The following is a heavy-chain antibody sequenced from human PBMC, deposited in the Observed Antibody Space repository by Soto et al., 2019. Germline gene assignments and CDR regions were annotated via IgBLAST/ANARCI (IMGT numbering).Heavy chain of an antibody. Sequence: ASVKVSCKASGYTFTSYGISWVRQAPGQGPEWMGWISASNGNRKYAQKVQDRATMTTDTSTSTAYMEVRSLRSDDTAVYYCAKDQIIWKNDYAYCGMDVWGQGTTVTVSS. J-gene: IGHJ6*02. CDR2: ISASNGNR. V-gene: IGHV1-18*01. CDR1: GYTFTSYG. CDR3: AKDQIIWKNDYAYCGMDV. D-gene: IGHD1-1*01.